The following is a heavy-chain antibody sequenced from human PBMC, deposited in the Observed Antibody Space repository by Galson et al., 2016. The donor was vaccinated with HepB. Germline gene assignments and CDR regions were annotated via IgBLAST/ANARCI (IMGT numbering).Heavy chain of an antibody. D-gene: IGHD5/OR15-5a*01. Sequence: SLRLSCAASGFIFSSYGMHWVRQAPGTGLEWAAVIWYDGSNKYYEDSVKGRFTIFKDNYRDTLNLQMHSLRAEDTAVYYCAKDLVSGAVPYVEYFHQWGLGTLVTVSS. CDR3: AKDLVSGAVPYVEYFHQ. J-gene: IGHJ1*01. CDR1: GFIFSSYG. CDR2: IWYDGSNK. V-gene: IGHV3-33*06.